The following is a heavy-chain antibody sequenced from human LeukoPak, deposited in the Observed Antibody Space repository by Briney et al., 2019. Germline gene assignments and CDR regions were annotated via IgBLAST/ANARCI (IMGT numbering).Heavy chain of an antibody. D-gene: IGHD1-1*01. V-gene: IGHV6-1*01. Sequence: PLQTLSVTCPISGDSVSSNSAAWNCIRQSPSRGLEWLGRTYYRSKWYHDYVVSVKSRITINPDTSKNQFSLHLNSVPSEDTAVYFCARVFWNDWISWFDPGGHGSLATVSS. CDR1: GDSVSSNSAA. CDR2: TYYRSKWYH. J-gene: IGHJ5*02. CDR3: ARVFWNDWISWFDP.